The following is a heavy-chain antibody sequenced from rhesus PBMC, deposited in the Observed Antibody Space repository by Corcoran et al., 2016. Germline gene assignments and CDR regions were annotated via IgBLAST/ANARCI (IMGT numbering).Heavy chain of an antibody. Sequence: QVQLQESGPGLVRPSETLSLTCAVSGGSTNKPYGYYYWSGIRPPPGKGLEWIGYIDYTVNTNYHPSLKSRVTISRDTSKNQFSLKMSSVTAADTAVYYCARSDHGNYFFVYWGQGLLVTVSS. CDR1: GGSTNKPYGYYY. J-gene: IGHJ4*01. CDR3: ARSDHGNYFFVY. V-gene: IGHV4-122*02. D-gene: IGHD4-35*01. CDR2: IDYTVNT.